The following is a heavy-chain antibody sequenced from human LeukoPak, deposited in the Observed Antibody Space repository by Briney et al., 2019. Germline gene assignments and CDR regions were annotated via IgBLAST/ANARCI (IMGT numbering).Heavy chain of an antibody. D-gene: IGHD5-12*01. CDR3: ASRGYDRYDDAFDI. V-gene: IGHV3-21*01. J-gene: IGHJ3*02. CDR1: GFTLSSHS. CDR2: ISSSSSYI. Sequence: PGGSLRLSCAGSGFTLSSHSMNWVRQTPGKGLEWVSSISSSSSYIYYADSVKGRFTISRDNARNSLYLQMNSLRAEDTAVYYCASRGYDRYDDAFDIWGQGTMVTVSS.